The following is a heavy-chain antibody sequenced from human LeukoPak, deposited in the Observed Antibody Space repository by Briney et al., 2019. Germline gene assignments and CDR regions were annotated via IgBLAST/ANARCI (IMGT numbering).Heavy chain of an antibody. CDR3: ARIRYGGYVDYYYYMDV. CDR1: GGSFSGYY. CDR2: IKHSGST. J-gene: IGHJ6*03. D-gene: IGHD5-12*01. Sequence: SETLSLTCAVYGGSFSGYYWSWIRQPPGKGLEWIGEIKHSGSTNYNPSLKSRVTISVDTSKNQFPLKLSSVTAADTAVYYCARIRYGGYVDYYYYMDVWGKGTTVTVSS. V-gene: IGHV4-34*01.